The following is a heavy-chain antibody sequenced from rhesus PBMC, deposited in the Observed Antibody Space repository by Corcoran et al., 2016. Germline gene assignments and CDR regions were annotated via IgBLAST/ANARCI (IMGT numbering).Heavy chain of an antibody. Sequence: QLQLQESGPGLVKPSETLSVTCAVSGYSISSGYGWSWIRQPPGKGLEWIGYIGGSSGSTNYNPSLKSRVTISKDTSKNQFSLKLSSVTAADTAVYYCARSWGYHFDYWGQGVLVTVSS. CDR3: ARSWGYHFDY. V-gene: IGHV4-127*01. J-gene: IGHJ4*01. CDR1: GYSISSGYG. CDR2: IGGSSGST. D-gene: IGHD5-42*01.